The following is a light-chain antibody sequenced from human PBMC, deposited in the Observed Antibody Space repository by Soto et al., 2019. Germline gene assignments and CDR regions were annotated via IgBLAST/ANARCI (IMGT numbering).Light chain of an antibody. CDR2: DVS. Sequence: LTQPRSVSGSPGQSVSISCTGTSSDVGRYSYVSWYQQHPGKAPKLMIYDVSERPSGAPDRFSGSKSGNTASLTISGLQAEDEADYYCCSYAGTYTGVFGTGTKVTVL. V-gene: IGLV2-11*01. J-gene: IGLJ1*01. CDR3: CSYAGTYTGV. CDR1: SSDVGRYSY.